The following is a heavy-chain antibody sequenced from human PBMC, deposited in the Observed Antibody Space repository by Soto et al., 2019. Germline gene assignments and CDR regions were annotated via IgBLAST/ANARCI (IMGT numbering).Heavy chain of an antibody. CDR3: ARGFSAGTGFPPHF. CDR2: ISGSGGST. V-gene: IGHV3-23*01. J-gene: IGHJ4*02. CDR1: GVTFSSFA. D-gene: IGHD6-13*01. Sequence: PGGSLRLSCAASGVTFSSFAMSWVRLAPGKGVDWVSAISGSGGSTYSADSVKGRFTISRDNSKNTLYLQMSSLRAEDTAVYYCARGFSAGTGFPPHFWGQGSLVTVSS.